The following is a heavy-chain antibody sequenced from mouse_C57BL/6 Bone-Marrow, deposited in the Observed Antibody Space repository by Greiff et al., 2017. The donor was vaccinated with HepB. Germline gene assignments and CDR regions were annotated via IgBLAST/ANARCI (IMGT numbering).Heavy chain of an antibody. D-gene: IGHD2-2*01. J-gene: IGHJ3*01. CDR3: AKHDGYDDGCWFAY. V-gene: IGHV2-9*01. CDR2: IWGGGST. CDR1: GFSFTSYG. Sequence: QVQLKESGPGLVAPSQSLSITCTVSGFSFTSYGVAWVRQPPGKGLEWLGVIWGGGSTNYNSALMSRLSNSKDNAKTQVFLKMNRLQTDDTAMYYCAKHDGYDDGCWFAYWGQGTLVTVSA.